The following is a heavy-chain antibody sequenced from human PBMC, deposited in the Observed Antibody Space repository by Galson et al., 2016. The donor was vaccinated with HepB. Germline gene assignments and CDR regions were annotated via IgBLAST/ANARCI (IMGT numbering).Heavy chain of an antibody. V-gene: IGHV3-23*01. CDR1: RLTFSGFT. D-gene: IGHD2-8*01. CDR3: AKGKSMGLLDRLDP. J-gene: IGHJ5*02. Sequence: SLRLSCAASRLTFSGFTMAWVRQAPGRGLEWISSHTGTGDDQTYYAGSVRGRFTFSRDDSKNTLYLQMNSLRVDDTALYYCAKGKSMGLLDRLDPWGQGTLVIVSA. CDR2: HTGTGDDQT.